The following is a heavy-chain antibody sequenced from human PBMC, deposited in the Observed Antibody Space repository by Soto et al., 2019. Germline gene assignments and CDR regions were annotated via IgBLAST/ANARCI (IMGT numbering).Heavy chain of an antibody. J-gene: IGHJ4*02. CDR2: IYHSGST. Sequence: QVQLQESGPGLVQPSQTLSLTCSVSGASISSVGYYWTWIRQHPGEGLEWIGYIYHSGSTYYNPSLKIRLTISVDTSENQFSLRLSSVTAADTAVYYCGSFSDRITPATIVDWGQGTLVTVSS. D-gene: IGHD2-2*02. CDR1: GASISSVGYY. CDR3: GSFSDRITPATIVD. V-gene: IGHV4-31*03.